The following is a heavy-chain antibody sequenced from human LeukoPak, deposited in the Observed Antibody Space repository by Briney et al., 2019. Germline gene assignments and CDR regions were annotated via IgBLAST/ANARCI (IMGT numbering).Heavy chain of an antibody. CDR3: ARGESGYYL. Sequence: GGPLRLSCAASGFTVSSNYITWVCQAPGKGLDCVSVTFTGDSTYYADSVMGRFTISRDNSKKALHLQMGSLRAEDMAVYYCARGESGYYLWGQGTLVTVSS. V-gene: IGHV3-66*01. CDR2: TFTGDST. J-gene: IGHJ4*02. CDR1: GFTVSSNY. D-gene: IGHD3-3*01.